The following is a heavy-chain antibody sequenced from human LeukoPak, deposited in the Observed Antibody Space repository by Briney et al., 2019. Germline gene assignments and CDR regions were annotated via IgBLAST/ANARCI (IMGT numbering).Heavy chain of an antibody. V-gene: IGHV4-34*01. CDR1: GGSFSGYY. Sequence: SETLSLTCAVYGGSFSGYYWSWIRQPPGKGLEWIGEINHSGSTNYNPSLKSRVTISVDTSKNQFSLKLSSVTAADTAVYYCARAARGWIEWPARGGFDYWGQGTLVTVS. CDR3: ARAARGWIEWPARGGFDY. D-gene: IGHD5-12*01. CDR2: INHSGST. J-gene: IGHJ4*02.